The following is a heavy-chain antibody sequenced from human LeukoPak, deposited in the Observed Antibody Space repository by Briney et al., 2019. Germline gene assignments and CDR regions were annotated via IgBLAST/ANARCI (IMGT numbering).Heavy chain of an antibody. CDR1: GYAFSGNP. Sequence: GASVKVSCKASGYAFSGNPIHWLRQAPGQGLEWMGRINPNSGDTYYAQKFQGRVTMTTDTSISTAYMELSRLRSDDTAVYYCARYFYDSSGSSSDAFDIWGQGTMVSVSS. CDR3: ARYFYDSSGSSSDAFDI. J-gene: IGHJ3*02. CDR2: INPNSGDT. V-gene: IGHV1-2*02. D-gene: IGHD3-22*01.